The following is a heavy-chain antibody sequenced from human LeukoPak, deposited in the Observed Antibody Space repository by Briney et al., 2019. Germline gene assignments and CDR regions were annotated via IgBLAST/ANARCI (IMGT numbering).Heavy chain of an antibody. V-gene: IGHV1-3*01. D-gene: IGHD3-22*01. CDR2: INPGNGNT. Sequence: ASVKVSCKASGGSLNDFAISWIRQAPGRGLEWMGWINPGNGNTKYSQKFQGRVTITRDTSASTAYMELSSLRSEDAAVYYCARGNFYFDSSGYYPVPDYWGQGTLVTVSS. CDR1: GGSLNDFA. CDR3: ARGNFYFDSSGYYPVPDY. J-gene: IGHJ4*02.